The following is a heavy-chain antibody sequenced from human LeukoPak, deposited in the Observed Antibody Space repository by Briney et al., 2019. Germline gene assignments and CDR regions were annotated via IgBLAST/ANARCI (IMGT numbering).Heavy chain of an antibody. CDR1: GGTFSSYA. Sequence: ASVKVSCKASGGTFSSYAISWVRQAPGQGLEWMGRIIPILGIANYAQKFQGRVTITADKSTSTAYMELSSLRSEDTAVYYCARDPYYYGSGTIYYYYGMDVWGQGTTVTVSS. V-gene: IGHV1-69*04. CDR2: IIPILGIA. D-gene: IGHD3-10*01. CDR3: ARDPYYYGSGTIYYYYGMDV. J-gene: IGHJ6*02.